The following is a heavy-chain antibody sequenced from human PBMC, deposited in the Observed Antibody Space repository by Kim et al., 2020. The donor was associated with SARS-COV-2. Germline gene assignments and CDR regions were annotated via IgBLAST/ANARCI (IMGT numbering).Heavy chain of an antibody. CDR2: TI. Sequence: TIYYEASVKRRFTISRDNAKNSVYLQMNSLRDEDTAVYYCERGPLAAFDYWGQRTLVTVSS. V-gene: IGHV3-48*02. CDR3: ERGPLAAFDY. J-gene: IGHJ4*02. D-gene: IGHD6-13*01.